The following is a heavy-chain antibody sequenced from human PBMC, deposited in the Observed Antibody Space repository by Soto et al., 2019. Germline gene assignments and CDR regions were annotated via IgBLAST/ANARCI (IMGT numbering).Heavy chain of an antibody. D-gene: IGHD4-17*01. V-gene: IGHV4-39*01. J-gene: IGHJ4*02. CDR3: ARGGDYDYFDY. CDR1: GGTISNTNHY. Sequence: PSDTLSLPWSVLGGTISNTNHYWVLVRQPPGKGLEWVGTLYYSGSTYYSPSLESRGTISVDTSKNQFYLRLTSVTAADTAVYYCARGGDYDYFDYWGQGTLVTVSS. CDR2: LYYSGST.